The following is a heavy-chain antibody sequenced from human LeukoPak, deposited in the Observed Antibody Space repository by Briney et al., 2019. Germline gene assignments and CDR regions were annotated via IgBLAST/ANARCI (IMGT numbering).Heavy chain of an antibody. CDR3: ARVYSSGWPLYYYGMDV. J-gene: IGHJ6*02. D-gene: IGHD6-19*01. CDR1: GGTFSSYA. CDR2: IIPIFGTA. V-gene: IGHV1-69*13. Sequence: SVKVSCKASGGTFSSYAISWVRQAPGQGLEWMGEIIPIFGTANYAQKFQGRVTITADESTSTAYMELSSLRSEDTAVYYCARVYSSGWPLYYYGMDVWGQGTTVTVSS.